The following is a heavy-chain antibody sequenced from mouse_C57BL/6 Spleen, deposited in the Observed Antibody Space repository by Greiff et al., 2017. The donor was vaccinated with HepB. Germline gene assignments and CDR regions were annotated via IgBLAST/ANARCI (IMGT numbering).Heavy chain of an antibody. CDR1: GYTFTSYW. D-gene: IGHD4-1*01. Sequence: QVQLQQPGAELVKPGASVKLSCKASGYTFTSYWMQWVKQRPGQGLEWIGEIDPSDSYTNYNQKFKGKATLTVDTSSSTAYMQLSSLTSEDSAVYYCAREEGGTWEDRFAYWGQGTLVTVSA. V-gene: IGHV1-50*01. J-gene: IGHJ3*01. CDR2: IDPSDSYT. CDR3: AREEGGTWEDRFAY.